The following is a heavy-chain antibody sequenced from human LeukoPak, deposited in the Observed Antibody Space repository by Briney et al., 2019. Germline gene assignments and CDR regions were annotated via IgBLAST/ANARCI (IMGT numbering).Heavy chain of an antibody. CDR3: ARDPHYGSGSLPDY. CDR1: GFTFSSYS. Sequence: GGSLRLSCAASGFTFSSYSMNWVRQAPGKGLEWVSSISSSSSYIYYADSVKGRFTTSRDNAKNSLYLQMNSLRAEDTAVYYCARDPHYGSGSLPDYWGQGTLVTVSS. CDR2: ISSSSSYI. J-gene: IGHJ4*02. V-gene: IGHV3-21*01. D-gene: IGHD3-10*01.